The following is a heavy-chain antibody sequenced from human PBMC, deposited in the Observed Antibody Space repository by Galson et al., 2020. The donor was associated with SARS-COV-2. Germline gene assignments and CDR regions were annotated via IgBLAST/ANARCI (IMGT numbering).Heavy chain of an antibody. J-gene: IGHJ3*01. CDR3: ARGLRYYDSSGYSDDAFDL. D-gene: IGHD3-22*01. CDR2: INSDGSST. V-gene: IGHV3-74*01. CDR1: GFTFSSYW. Sequence: GESLKISCAASGFTFSSYWMHWVRQAPGKGLVWVSRINSDGSSTSYADSVKGRFTISRDNAKNTLYLQMNSLRAEDTAVYYCARGLRYYDSSGYSDDAFDLWGQGTMVTVSS.